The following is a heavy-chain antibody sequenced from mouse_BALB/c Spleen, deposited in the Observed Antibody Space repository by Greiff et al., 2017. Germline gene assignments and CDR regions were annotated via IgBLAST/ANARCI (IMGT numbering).Heavy chain of an antibody. V-gene: IGHV14-3*02. Sequence: VHVKQSGAELVKPGASVKLSCTASGFNIKDTYMHWVKQRPEQGLEWIGRIDPANGNTKYDPKFQGKATITADTSSNTAYLQLSSLTSEDTAVYYCARGGYYSLDYWGQGTSVTVSS. CDR2: IDPANGNT. J-gene: IGHJ4*01. CDR1: GFNIKDTY. D-gene: IGHD2-3*01. CDR3: ARGGYYSLDY.